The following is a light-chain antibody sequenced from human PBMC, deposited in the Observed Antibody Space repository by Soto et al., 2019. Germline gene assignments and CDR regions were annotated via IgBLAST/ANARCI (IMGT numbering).Light chain of an antibody. Sequence: ALRMTQSPSSFSASTGDRVTITCRASQGISSYLAWYQQKPGKAPKLLIYAASTLQSGVPSRFSGSGSGTDFTLTISCLQSEDFATYYCQQYYSYPPYGFGQGTKLEIK. CDR2: AAS. J-gene: IGKJ2*03. CDR1: QGISSY. CDR3: QQYYSYPPYG. V-gene: IGKV1-8*01.